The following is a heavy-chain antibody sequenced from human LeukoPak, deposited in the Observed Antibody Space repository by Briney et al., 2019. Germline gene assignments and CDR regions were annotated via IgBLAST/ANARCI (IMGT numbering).Heavy chain of an antibody. V-gene: IGHV3-64*01. CDR3: ARDGVATNDY. D-gene: IGHD5-24*01. CDR2: INTNGGTT. CDR1: GFTFSNFG. J-gene: IGHJ4*02. Sequence: GGSLRLSCAASGFTFSNFGMQWVRQAPGKGLEYVAGINTNGGTTYYANSVKGRFTISRDNPKNTLYLQMGSLRVEDTAVYYCARDGVATNDYWGQGTLVTVSS.